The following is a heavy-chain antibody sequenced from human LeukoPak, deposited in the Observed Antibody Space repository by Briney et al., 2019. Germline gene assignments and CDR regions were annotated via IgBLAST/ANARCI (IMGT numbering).Heavy chain of an antibody. D-gene: IGHD2/OR15-2a*01. V-gene: IGHV3-23*01. Sequence: GGSLRLSCAASGLIFSSHAMSWVRQAPGKGLEWVSIISGSGGSTYYADSVKGRFTISRDNSKNTLYLQMNSLRAEDTAVYYCAKSGSASIYFDYWGQGTLVTVSS. CDR3: AKSGSASIYFDY. CDR2: ISGSGGST. CDR1: GLIFSSHA. J-gene: IGHJ4*02.